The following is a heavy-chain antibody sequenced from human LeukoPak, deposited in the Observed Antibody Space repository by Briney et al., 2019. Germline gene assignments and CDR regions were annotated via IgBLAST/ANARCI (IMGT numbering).Heavy chain of an antibody. Sequence: PSETLSLTCTVSGGSISSSTYSWTWIRQPAGKGLEWVGRIYTSGTTNHNPSLKSRVTISVDTSKNQFSLKLSSVTAADTAVYYCARLPDYGDSFFDYWGQGTLVTVSS. V-gene: IGHV4-61*02. CDR1: GGSISSSTYS. CDR3: ARLPDYGDSFFDY. J-gene: IGHJ4*02. D-gene: IGHD4-17*01. CDR2: IYTSGTT.